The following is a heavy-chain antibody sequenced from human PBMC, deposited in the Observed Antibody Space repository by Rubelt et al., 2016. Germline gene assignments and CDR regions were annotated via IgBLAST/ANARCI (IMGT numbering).Heavy chain of an antibody. CDR3: ARSPIAAADWFDP. Sequence: QVQLVQSGAEVKKPGASVKVSCKASGYTFTSYGMHWVRQAPGQRLEWMGWINAGNGNTKYSQKFQGRVAITRETSARRAYMEMSNLRSEDTAVYYCARSPIAAADWFDPWGQGTLVTVSS. J-gene: IGHJ5*02. D-gene: IGHD6-25*01. V-gene: IGHV1-3*01. CDR2: INAGNGNT. CDR1: GYTFTSYG.